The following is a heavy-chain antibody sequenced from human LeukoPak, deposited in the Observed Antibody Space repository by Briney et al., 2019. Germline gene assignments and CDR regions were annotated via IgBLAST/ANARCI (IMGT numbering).Heavy chain of an antibody. J-gene: IGHJ4*02. CDR3: ARSVVWFGELLVDY. CDR1: GYTFTSYG. V-gene: IGHV1-18*01. CDR2: ISAYNGNT. Sequence: ASVKVSCKASGYTFTSYGISWVRQAPGQGLEWMGWISAYNGNTNYAQKLQGRVTMTTDTSTSTAYMKLRSLRSDDTAVYYCARSVVWFGELLVDYWGQGTLVTVSS. D-gene: IGHD3-10*01.